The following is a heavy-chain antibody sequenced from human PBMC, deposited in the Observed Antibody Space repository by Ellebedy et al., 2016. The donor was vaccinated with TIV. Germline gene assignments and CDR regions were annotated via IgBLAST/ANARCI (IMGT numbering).Heavy chain of an antibody. V-gene: IGHV3-21*01. CDR2: ISSSKHYI. J-gene: IGHJ4*02. CDR3: ARELAAAGFFDY. CDR1: GFTFSSYS. D-gene: IGHD6-13*01. Sequence: PGGSLRLSCAASGFTFSSYSMNWVRQAPGKGLEWVSSISSSKHYIYYADSVKGRFTISRDNAKNSLYLQMNSLRAEDTAVFYCARELAAAGFFDYWGQGTLVTVSS.